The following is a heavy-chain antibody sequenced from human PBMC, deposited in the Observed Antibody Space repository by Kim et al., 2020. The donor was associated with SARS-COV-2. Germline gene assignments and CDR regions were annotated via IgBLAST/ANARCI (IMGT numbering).Heavy chain of an antibody. CDR3: ARHIAGSRYSFDF. V-gene: IGHV3-48*02. CDR1: GFTFDIYH. Sequence: GGSLRLSCAASGFTFDIYHMNWVHQAPGKGPEWLSHISPSGTITSYAASVRGRFTISTDNANNSLYLQMNSLRDDDTAVYYCARHIAGSRYSFDFWGQGT. CDR2: ISPSGTIT. J-gene: IGHJ4*02. D-gene: IGHD6-13*01.